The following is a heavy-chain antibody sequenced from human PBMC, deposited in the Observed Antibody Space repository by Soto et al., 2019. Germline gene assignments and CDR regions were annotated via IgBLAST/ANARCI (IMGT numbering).Heavy chain of an antibody. D-gene: IGHD6-13*01. J-gene: IGHJ6*02. CDR1: GFTFSSYG. CDR3: AKDLGAAAGYSPTYYYYGMDV. Sequence: GGSLRLSCAASGFTFSSYGMHWVRQAPGKGLEWVAVISYDGSNKYYADSVKGRFTISRDNSKNTLYLQMNSLRAEDTAVYYCAKDLGAAAGYSPTYYYYGMDVWGQGTTVTVSS. V-gene: IGHV3-30*18. CDR2: ISYDGSNK.